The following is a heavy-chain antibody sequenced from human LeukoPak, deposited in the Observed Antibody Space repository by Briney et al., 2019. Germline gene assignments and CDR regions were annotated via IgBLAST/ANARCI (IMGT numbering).Heavy chain of an antibody. CDR1: GFTFSTYG. J-gene: IGHJ4*02. D-gene: IGHD3-3*01. Sequence: GGSLRLSCAASGFTFSTYGIHWVRQAPGKGLEWVAVISYDGSNKYYADSVKGRFTISRDNSKNTLYLQMNSLGAEDTAVYYCAKGYYDFRREEDYFDYWGQGTLVTVSS. V-gene: IGHV3-30*18. CDR2: ISYDGSNK. CDR3: AKGYYDFRREEDYFDY.